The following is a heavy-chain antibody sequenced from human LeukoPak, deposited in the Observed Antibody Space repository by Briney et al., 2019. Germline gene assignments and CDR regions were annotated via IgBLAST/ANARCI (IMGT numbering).Heavy chain of an antibody. CDR3: ARGSGNFDY. Sequence: SETLSLTCAVYGGSFSGYYWSWIRQPPGKGLEWIGEINHSGSTYYNPSLKSRVTISVDRSKNQFSLKLSSVTAADTAVYYCARGSGNFDYWGQGTLVTVSS. J-gene: IGHJ4*02. D-gene: IGHD2-15*01. CDR2: INHSGST. CDR1: GGSFSGYY. V-gene: IGHV4-34*01.